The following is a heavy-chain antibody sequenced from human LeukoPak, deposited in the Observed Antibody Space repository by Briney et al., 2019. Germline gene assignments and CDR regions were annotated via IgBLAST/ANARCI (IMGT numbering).Heavy chain of an antibody. CDR3: ARGMDSSGWVNWFDP. CDR2: IIPIFGTA. D-gene: IGHD6-19*01. V-gene: IGHV1-69*05. CDR1: GGTFSSYA. Sequence: ASVKVSCKASGGTFSSYAISWVRQAPGQGLEWMGGIIPIFGTANYAQKFQGRVTITTDESTSTAYMELSSLRSEDTAVYYCARGMDSSGWVNWFDPWGQGTLVTVSS. J-gene: IGHJ5*02.